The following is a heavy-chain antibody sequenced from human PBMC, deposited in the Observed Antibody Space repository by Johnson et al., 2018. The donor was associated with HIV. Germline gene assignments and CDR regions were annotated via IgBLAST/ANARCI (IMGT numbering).Heavy chain of an antibody. D-gene: IGHD3-22*01. CDR2: LRYDGDIT. J-gene: IGHJ3*02. CDR1: GFTVSSNY. V-gene: IGHV3-30*02. CDR3: AKGQSSGYPKDAFDI. Sequence: VQLVESGGGLVQPGGSLRLSCAASGFTVSSNYMSWVRQAPGKGLEWVAFLRYDGDITYYIDSVKGRFTISRDNSKNTLYLQMNSLRTEDTAMYYCAKGQSSGYPKDAFDIWGRGTIVIVSS.